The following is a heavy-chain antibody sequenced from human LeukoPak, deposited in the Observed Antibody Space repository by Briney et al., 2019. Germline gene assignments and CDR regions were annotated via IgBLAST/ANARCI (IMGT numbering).Heavy chain of an antibody. D-gene: IGHD2-8*01. V-gene: IGHV5-51*01. CDR1: GYSFTSYW. Sequence: GESLKISCKGSGYSFTSYWIGWVRQMPGKGLEWMGVIYPSDSDTRYSSSFQGEVTISVDKSISTAYLQWNSLKASDTAMYYCAREENNGVPYFSYWGQGTLVTVSS. CDR3: AREENNGVPYFSY. CDR2: IYPSDSDT. J-gene: IGHJ4*02.